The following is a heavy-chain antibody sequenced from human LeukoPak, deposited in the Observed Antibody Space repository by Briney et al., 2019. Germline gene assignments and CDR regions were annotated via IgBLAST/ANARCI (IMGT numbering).Heavy chain of an antibody. Sequence: SETLSLTCTVSGGSISSYYWSWIRQPPGKGLEWIGYIYCSGSTNYNPSLKSRVTISVDTSKNQFSLKLSSVTAADTAVYYCARYVVVAATFDYWGQGTLVTVSS. CDR3: ARYVVVAATFDY. CDR2: IYCSGST. V-gene: IGHV4-59*08. J-gene: IGHJ4*02. D-gene: IGHD2-15*01. CDR1: GGSISSYY.